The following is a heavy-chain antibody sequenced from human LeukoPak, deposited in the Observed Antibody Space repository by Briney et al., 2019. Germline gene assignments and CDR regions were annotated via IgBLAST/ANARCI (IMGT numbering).Heavy chain of an antibody. V-gene: IGHV3-11*01. CDR3: ARVYIAEDN. J-gene: IGHJ4*02. CDR2: ISDSGTTI. D-gene: IGHD2-15*01. Sequence: PGGSLRLSCAASGFIFSDYYMSWIRQAPGKGLEWISYISDSGTTIYYADSVKGRFTISRDNAKNSLYLQMNSLRAEDTAVYCCARVYIAEDNWGQGTLVTISS. CDR1: GFIFSDYY.